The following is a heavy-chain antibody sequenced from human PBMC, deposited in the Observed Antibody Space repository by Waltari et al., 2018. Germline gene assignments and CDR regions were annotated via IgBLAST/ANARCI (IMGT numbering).Heavy chain of an antibody. CDR1: GFTFSSYW. Sequence: EVQVVESGGGLVQPGGSLRLSCAASGFTFSSYWMSWVRQAPGKGLEWVANMKQEGSEKYYVDSVKGRFTISRDNAKNSLYLQMSSLRAEDTAVYYCARGDGSGMAYWGQGTLVTVSS. J-gene: IGHJ4*02. CDR3: ARGDGSGMAY. D-gene: IGHD3-10*01. V-gene: IGHV3-7*03. CDR2: MKQEGSEK.